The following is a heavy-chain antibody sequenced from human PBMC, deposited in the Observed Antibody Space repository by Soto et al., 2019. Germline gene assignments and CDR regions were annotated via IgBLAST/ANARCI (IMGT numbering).Heavy chain of an antibody. J-gene: IGHJ4*02. CDR1: GYAFTVYS. CDR3: ARRYGDPSSSAGFDY. Sequence: QVQLVQSGSEVKKSGASVKLSCKASGYAFTVYSVSWVRQAPGQGLEWLGSISTYGGKTYYIQSLQGRVTMTTDSSTSTAYLDLRSLQPDDTAIYFCARRYGDPSSSAGFDYWGQGTLVTVSS. D-gene: IGHD4-17*01. V-gene: IGHV1-18*01. CDR2: ISTYGGKT.